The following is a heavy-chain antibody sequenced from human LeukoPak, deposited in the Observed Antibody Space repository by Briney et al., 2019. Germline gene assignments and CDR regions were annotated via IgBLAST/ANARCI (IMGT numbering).Heavy chain of an antibody. CDR1: GLSFSNYW. J-gene: IGHJ4*02. V-gene: IGHV3-7*01. Sequence: GGSLRLSCAASGLSFSNYWMTWVRQAPGKGLEWVANIKQDGSQTFYVDSVEGRFTISRDNAKNSLYLQMNSLRAEDTAVYYCARADRDGYNDFDYWGQGTLVTVSS. CDR2: IKQDGSQT. CDR3: ARADRDGYNDFDY. D-gene: IGHD5-24*01.